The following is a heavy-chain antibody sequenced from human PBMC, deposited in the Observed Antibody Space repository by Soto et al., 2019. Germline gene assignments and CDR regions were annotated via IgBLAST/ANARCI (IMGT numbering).Heavy chain of an antibody. CDR1: GFTFSSYS. Sequence: ESGGGLVKPGGSLRLSCAASGFTFSSYSMNWVRQAPGKGLEWVSSISSSSSYIYYADSVKGRFTISRDNAKNSLYLQMNSLRAEDTAVYYCARDLPATVTTYQAPHSISYYYYGMDVWGQGTTVTVSS. CDR3: ARDLPATVTTYQAPHSISYYYYGMDV. D-gene: IGHD4-17*01. CDR2: ISSSSSYI. J-gene: IGHJ6*02. V-gene: IGHV3-21*01.